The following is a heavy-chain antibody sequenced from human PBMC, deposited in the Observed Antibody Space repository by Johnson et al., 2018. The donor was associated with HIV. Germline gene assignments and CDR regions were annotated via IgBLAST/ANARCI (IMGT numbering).Heavy chain of an antibody. V-gene: IGHV3-20*04. CDR3: ARGHDNYDSSGYLHAFDV. CDR1: GFTFDDYG. J-gene: IGHJ3*01. CDR2: FNWNGDNT. D-gene: IGHD3-22*01. Sequence: VQLVESVGGVIRPGGSLRLACEASGFTFDDYGMSLVRQAPGKGLEWVSGFNWNGDNTGYADSVKGRFTISRDNAKNSLYLQMNSLRAEDTALYYCARGHDNYDSSGYLHAFDVWGQGTVVTVSS.